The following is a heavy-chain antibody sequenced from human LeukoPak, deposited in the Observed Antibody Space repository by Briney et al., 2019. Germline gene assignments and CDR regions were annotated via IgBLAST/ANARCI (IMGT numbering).Heavy chain of an antibody. Sequence: GSLRLSCAASGFTFSSYSMNWVRQPPGKGLEWIGEIYHSGSTNYNPSLKSRVTISVDKSKNQFSLKLSSVTAADSAVYYCAREDGSGSYYSFPYWGQGTLVTVSS. CDR3: AREDGSGSYYSFPY. D-gene: IGHD3-10*01. V-gene: IGHV4-4*02. J-gene: IGHJ4*02. CDR1: GFTFSSYSM. CDR2: IYHSGST.